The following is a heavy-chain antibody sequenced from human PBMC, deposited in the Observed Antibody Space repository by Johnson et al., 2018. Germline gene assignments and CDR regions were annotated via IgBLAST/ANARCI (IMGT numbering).Heavy chain of an antibody. Sequence: VQLVESGGGLVQPGGSLRLACAASGFTFNTYWMQWVRQVPGKALVWVARIRSEGRKRSNVDAMRGRNTVSRDNAKNTLFLERSSLRAEDTAQKYCAKPRNHNSYYYRDVWGKGTAVIVSS. V-gene: IGHV3-74*02. CDR2: IRSEGRKR. J-gene: IGHJ6*03. CDR3: AKPRNHNSYYYRDV. D-gene: IGHD1-14*01. CDR1: GFTFNTYW.